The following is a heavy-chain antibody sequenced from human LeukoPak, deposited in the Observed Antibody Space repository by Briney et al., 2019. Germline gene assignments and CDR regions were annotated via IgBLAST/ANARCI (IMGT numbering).Heavy chain of an antibody. CDR1: GYTFTSYD. D-gene: IGHD2-2*01. V-gene: IGHV1-18*01. CDR2: IRVYNENT. Sequence: ASVKVSCKASGYTFTSYDIDWVRQATGQGLEWMGWIRVYNENTSYSQKLQGRVTMTTDTSTGTAYMELSSLRSEDTAVYYCARVVTPRYCSTPSCYWKGWFDPWGQGTLVTVSS. J-gene: IGHJ5*02. CDR3: ARVVTPRYCSTPSCYWKGWFDP.